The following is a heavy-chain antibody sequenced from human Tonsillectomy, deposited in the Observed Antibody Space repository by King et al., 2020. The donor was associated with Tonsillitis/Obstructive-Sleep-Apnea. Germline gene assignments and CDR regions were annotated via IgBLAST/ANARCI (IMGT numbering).Heavy chain of an antibody. CDR2: IIPILGIA. Sequence: VQLVQSGAEVKKPGSSVKVSCKASGGTFSSYAISWVRQAPGQGLEWMGRIIPILGIANYAQKFQGRVTITADKSTSTAYMELSSLRSEDTAVYYCARDIAAAGTHFDYWGQGTLVTVSS. CDR1: GGTFSSYA. CDR3: ARDIAAAGTHFDY. J-gene: IGHJ4*02. D-gene: IGHD6-13*01. V-gene: IGHV1-69*04.